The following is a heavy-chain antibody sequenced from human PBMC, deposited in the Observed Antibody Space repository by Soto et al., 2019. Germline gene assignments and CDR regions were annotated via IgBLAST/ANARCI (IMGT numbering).Heavy chain of an antibody. CDR3: ARATYYYERHFDY. CDR1: GGSVSRDSYY. J-gene: IGHJ4*02. CDR2: ISNSGST. Sequence: QVQLRESGPGLVKPSETLSLTCTVSGGSVSRDSYYWSWIRQPPGKGLEWIGYISNSGSTKYNPSLESRVTISIVTSKNHLSLKMSSVTAADTAVYYCARATYYYERHFDYWGQGTLVTVSS. V-gene: IGHV4-61*03. D-gene: IGHD3-22*01.